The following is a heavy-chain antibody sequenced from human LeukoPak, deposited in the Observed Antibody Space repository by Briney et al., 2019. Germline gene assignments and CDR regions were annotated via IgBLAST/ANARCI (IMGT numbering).Heavy chain of an antibody. CDR1: GFTFSSYE. D-gene: IGHD2-15*01. Sequence: PGGSLRLSCAASGFTFSSYEMNWVRQAPGKGLEWVSYISSSGSTIYYADSVKGRFTISRDNAKNSLYLQMNSLRAEDTAVYYCARSEWWGRQDFDYWGQGTLVTVSS. J-gene: IGHJ4*02. V-gene: IGHV3-48*03. CDR2: ISSSGSTI. CDR3: ARSEWWGRQDFDY.